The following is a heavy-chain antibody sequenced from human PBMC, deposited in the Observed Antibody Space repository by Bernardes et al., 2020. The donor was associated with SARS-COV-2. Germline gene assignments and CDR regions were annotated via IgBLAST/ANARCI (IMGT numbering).Heavy chain of an antibody. D-gene: IGHD3-16*01. CDR1: GGSLSGSY. J-gene: IGHJ2*01. CDR2: LNYSGST. Sequence: SETLSLTCAVYGGSLSGSYWNWIRQAPGPGLAWIGELNYSGSTHYNPSLKSRVTISVDTSKNQFSLKLNSVTAADTAVYYCARAVWGIWYFDLWGRGTLVTVSS. CDR3: ARAVWGIWYFDL. V-gene: IGHV4-34*01.